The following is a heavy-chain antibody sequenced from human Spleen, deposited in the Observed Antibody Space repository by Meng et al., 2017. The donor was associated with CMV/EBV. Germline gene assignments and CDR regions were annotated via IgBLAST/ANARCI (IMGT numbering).Heavy chain of an antibody. CDR3: ARDPQIFGVVNWLDP. V-gene: IGHV3-30-3*01. J-gene: IGHJ5*02. Sequence: GESLKISCAASGFTFSSYAVHWVRQAPGKGLEWVAVISYDGSNKYYADSVRGRFTISRDNSKNTLYVQMNSLRSEDTAVYYCARDPQIFGVVNWLDPWGQGTLVTVSS. D-gene: IGHD3-3*01. CDR1: GFTFSSYA. CDR2: ISYDGSNK.